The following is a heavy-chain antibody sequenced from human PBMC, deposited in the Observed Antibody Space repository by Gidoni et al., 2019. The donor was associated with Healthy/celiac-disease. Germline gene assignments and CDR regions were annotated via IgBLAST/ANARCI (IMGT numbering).Heavy chain of an antibody. D-gene: IGHD2-21*02. J-gene: IGHJ3*02. CDR2: IYYSGRP. CDR1: GCSISSSY. CDR3: ARHDYCGGDCYYDAFDI. Sequence: QVQLQESGPGLVKPSETLSLTCTVSGCSISSSYWSWIRQPPGKGLEWIGYIYYSGRPNYNPSLKSRVTISVDTSKNQFSLKLSSVTAADTAVYYCARHDYCGGDCYYDAFDIWGQGTMVTVSS. V-gene: IGHV4-59*08.